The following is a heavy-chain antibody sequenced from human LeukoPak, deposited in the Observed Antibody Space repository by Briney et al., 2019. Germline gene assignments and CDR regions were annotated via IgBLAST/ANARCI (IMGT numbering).Heavy chain of an antibody. Sequence: PGGSLRLSCAASGFTFSSHWMHWVRQTPGKGLVWVSRVNGDGSDTYYADSEKGRFTISRDNAKNTLYLQMNSLRAEDTAVYFCRVATASDAFDFWGQGTMVTVS. D-gene: IGHD2-21*02. CDR2: VNGDGSDT. J-gene: IGHJ3*01. CDR3: RVATASDAFDF. V-gene: IGHV3-74*01. CDR1: GFTFSSHW.